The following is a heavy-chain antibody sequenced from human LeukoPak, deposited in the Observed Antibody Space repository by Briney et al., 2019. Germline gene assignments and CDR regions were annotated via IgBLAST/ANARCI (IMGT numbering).Heavy chain of an antibody. J-gene: IGHJ4*02. Sequence: GGSLRLSCSASGFTFSSYAMHWVRQAPGRGLEYVSAISSNGGNTYYADSVKDRFTISRDNSKNTLYLQMSSLRAEDTAVYYCVKDGYNYGLYYFDYWGQGTLVTVSS. CDR1: GFTFSSYA. D-gene: IGHD5-18*01. CDR2: ISSNGGNT. CDR3: VKDGYNYGLYYFDY. V-gene: IGHV3-64D*09.